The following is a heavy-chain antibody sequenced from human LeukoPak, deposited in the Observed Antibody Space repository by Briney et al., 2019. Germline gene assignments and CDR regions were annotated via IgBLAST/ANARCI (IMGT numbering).Heavy chain of an antibody. CDR3: ARDRYYASGSYNWFDP. D-gene: IGHD3-10*01. CDR2: ISTSSSYT. Sequence: GGALRLSCAASGFTFSDYSMSWIRQAPGKGLEWVSYISTSSSYTNYADSVKGRFTISRDNAKNSLYLQMNSLRAEDTAVYYCARDRYYASGSYNWFDPWGQGTLVTVSS. J-gene: IGHJ5*02. CDR1: GFTFSDYS. V-gene: IGHV3-11*05.